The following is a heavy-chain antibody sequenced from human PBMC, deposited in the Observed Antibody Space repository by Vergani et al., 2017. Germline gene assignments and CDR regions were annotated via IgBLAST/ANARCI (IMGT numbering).Heavy chain of an antibody. V-gene: IGHV3-30*18. CDR3: AKDFSYYYDSSGYFSWLDI. J-gene: IGHJ3*02. CDR1: GFTFSSYG. Sequence: QVQLVESGGGVVQPGRSLRLSCAASGFTFSSYGMHWVRQAPGKGLEWVAVTSYDGSNKYYADSVKGRFTISRDNSKNTLYLQMNSLRAEDTAVYYCAKDFSYYYDSSGYFSWLDIWGQGTMVTVSS. D-gene: IGHD3-22*01. CDR2: TSYDGSNK.